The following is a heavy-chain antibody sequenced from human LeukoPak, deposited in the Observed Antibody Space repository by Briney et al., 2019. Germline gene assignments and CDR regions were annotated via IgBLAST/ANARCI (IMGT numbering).Heavy chain of an antibody. CDR3: ALSRIAACFDY. J-gene: IGHJ4*02. CDR2: ISSSSSYM. Sequence: GGSLRLSCAASGFTFSSYSMNWVRQAPGKGLVWVSSISSSSSYMYYADSVKGRFTISRDNAKNSLYLQMNSLRAEDTAVYYCALSRIAACFDYWGQGTLVTVSS. CDR1: GFTFSSYS. D-gene: IGHD6-13*01. V-gene: IGHV3-21*01.